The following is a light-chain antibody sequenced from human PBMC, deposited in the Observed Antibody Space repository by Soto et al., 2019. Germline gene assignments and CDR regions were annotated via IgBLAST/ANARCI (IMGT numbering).Light chain of an antibody. CDR2: AAS. J-gene: IGKJ4*01. CDR3: QQVKSYPLN. V-gene: IGKV1-9*01. Sequence: DIQLTQSPSFLSASVGDRVTITCRASQGISSFLAWYQQKPGKAPNFLIYAASTLQSGVPSRFSGSGSRTEFTLTISSLQPEDLANYYCQQVKSYPLNFGGGTKVEIK. CDR1: QGISSF.